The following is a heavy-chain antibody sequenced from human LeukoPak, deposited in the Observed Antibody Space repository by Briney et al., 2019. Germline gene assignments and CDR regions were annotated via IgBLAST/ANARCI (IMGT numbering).Heavy chain of an antibody. D-gene: IGHD3-10*01. CDR1: GFTFSSYS. V-gene: IGHV3-21*01. CDR2: ISSSSSYI. CDR3: ARAGGVDY. J-gene: IGHJ4*02. Sequence: GGSLRLSCAASGFTFSSYSMNWVRQAPGKGLEWVSFISSSSSYIYYADSVKGRFTISRDNAKNSLYLQLSSLRAEDTAVYYCARAGGVDYWGQGTLVTASS.